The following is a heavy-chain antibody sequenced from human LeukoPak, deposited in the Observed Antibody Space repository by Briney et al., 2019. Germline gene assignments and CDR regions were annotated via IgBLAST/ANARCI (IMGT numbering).Heavy chain of an antibody. CDR3: ARDPSGYSRYGISDY. CDR2: IWYDGSNT. Sequence: GRSLRLSCAASGFTFSSYGMHWVRQAPGKGLEWVAVIWYDGSNTYYADSLKGQFTISRDNSKNILYLQMNSLRAEDTAVYYCARDPSGYSRYGISDYWGQGTLVTVSS. V-gene: IGHV3-33*01. J-gene: IGHJ4*02. CDR1: GFTFSSYG. D-gene: IGHD5-12*01.